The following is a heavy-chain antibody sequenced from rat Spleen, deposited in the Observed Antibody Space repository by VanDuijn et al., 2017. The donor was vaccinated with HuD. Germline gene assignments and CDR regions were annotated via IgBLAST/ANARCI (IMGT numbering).Heavy chain of an antibody. Sequence: EVQLVESGGGLVQPGRSLKLSCAASGFTFSNYGMAWVRQAPTKGLEWVATINYDGSGTYYRDSVKGRFTISRDNAKSTLYLQMDSLRSEDTATYYCTRYINHGSYYLMDAWGQGTTVSVSS. CDR3: TRYINHGSYYLMDA. V-gene: IGHV5-29*01. J-gene: IGHJ4*01. CDR2: INYDGSGT. D-gene: IGHD1-6*01. CDR1: GFTFSNYG.